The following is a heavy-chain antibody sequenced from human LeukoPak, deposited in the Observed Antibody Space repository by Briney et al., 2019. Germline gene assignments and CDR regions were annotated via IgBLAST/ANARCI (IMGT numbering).Heavy chain of an antibody. J-gene: IGHJ6*02. CDR3: AKDMGPPDILTGYYRYYYGMDV. V-gene: IGHV3-9*01. Sequence: QPGRSLRLSCAASGFTFDDYAMHWVRQAPGKGLEWVSGISWNSGSIGYADSVKGRFTISRDNAKNSLYLQMNSLRAEDTALYYCAKDMGPPDILTGYYRYYYGMDVWGQGTTVTVSS. CDR2: ISWNSGSI. D-gene: IGHD3-9*01. CDR1: GFTFDDYA.